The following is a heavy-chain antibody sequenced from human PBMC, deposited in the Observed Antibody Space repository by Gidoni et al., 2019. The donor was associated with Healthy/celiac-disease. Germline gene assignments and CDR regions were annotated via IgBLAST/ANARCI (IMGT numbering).Heavy chain of an antibody. Sequence: EVQLVESGGGLVKPGGCLRHPCAASGCTFSSYSMNWVRRAPGKGLEWVSSISSSSSYIYYADSVKGRFTISRDNAKNSLYLQMNSLRAEDTAVYYCARRSWSGYSFDPWGQGTLVTVSS. CDR2: ISSSSSYI. D-gene: IGHD3-3*01. J-gene: IGHJ5*02. CDR1: GCTFSSYS. CDR3: ARRSWSGYSFDP. V-gene: IGHV3-21*01.